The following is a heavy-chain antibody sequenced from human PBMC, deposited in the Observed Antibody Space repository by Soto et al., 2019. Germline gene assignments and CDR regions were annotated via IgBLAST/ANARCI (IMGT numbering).Heavy chain of an antibody. J-gene: IGHJ4*02. CDR3: ATGSLGSGVSCAPRSSDY. CDR2: INAGNGNT. CDR1: GYTFTIYA. V-gene: IGHV1-3*01. Sequence: ASVKVSCKASGYTFTIYAMHWVLQAPGQRLEWMGWINAGNGNTKYSQKFQGRVTITRDTSASTAYMELSSLRSEDTAVYYCATGSLGSGVSCAPRSSDYSGPAPRVTVFS. D-gene: IGHD2-15*01.